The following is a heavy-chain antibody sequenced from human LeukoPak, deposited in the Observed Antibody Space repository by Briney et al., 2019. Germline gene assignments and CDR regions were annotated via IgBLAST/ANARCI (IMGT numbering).Heavy chain of an antibody. Sequence: GGSLSLSCAASGFTFDSYAMTWVRQAPGKGLEWVSSISGGGGITNYADSVKGRFTISRDNSKYTLFLQMNSLRAEDTAVYYCAKYGVDCSSTSCYPLYYMDVWGKGTTVTVSS. D-gene: IGHD2-2*01. J-gene: IGHJ6*03. CDR2: ISGGGGIT. CDR1: GFTFDSYA. CDR3: AKYGVDCSSTSCYPLYYMDV. V-gene: IGHV3-23*01.